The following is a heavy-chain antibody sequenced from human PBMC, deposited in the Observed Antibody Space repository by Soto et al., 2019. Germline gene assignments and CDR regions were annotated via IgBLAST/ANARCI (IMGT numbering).Heavy chain of an antibody. Sequence: WGWIQKPPGKGLEWIGSIYHSGSTYYNPSLKSRVTISVDTSKNQFSLNLSSVTAADTAVYYCTREARTRLLLYWFDPWGQATLLT. CDR3: TREARTRLLLYWFDP. J-gene: IGHJ5*02. CDR2: IYHSGST. D-gene: IGHD1-1*01. V-gene: IGHV4-38-2*02.